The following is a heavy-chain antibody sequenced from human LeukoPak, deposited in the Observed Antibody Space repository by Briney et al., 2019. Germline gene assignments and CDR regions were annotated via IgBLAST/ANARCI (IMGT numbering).Heavy chain of an antibody. D-gene: IGHD2-21*02. Sequence: GASVKVSCKASGYTFTSYYMHWVRQAPGQGLEWMGIINPSDGSTDYAQKFQGRVTMTRDMSTSTVYMELSSLRSEDTAVYYCVRGICGGDCYCDYWGQGTLVTVSS. CDR1: GYTFTSYY. V-gene: IGHV1-46*01. J-gene: IGHJ4*02. CDR2: INPSDGST. CDR3: VRGICGGDCYCDY.